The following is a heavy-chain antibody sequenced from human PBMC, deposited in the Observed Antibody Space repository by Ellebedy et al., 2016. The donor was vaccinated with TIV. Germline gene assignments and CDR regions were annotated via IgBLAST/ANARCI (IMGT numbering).Heavy chain of an antibody. CDR1: GLTFSSHA. CDR3: ARDPVGVGPAFDV. J-gene: IGHJ3*01. Sequence: PGGSLRLSCAASGLTFSSHAMSWVRQAPGKGLEWVSSITESGGKTYYADSVKGRFTIPRDNSKDTLFLQMNSLRAEDTAIYFCARDPVGVGPAFDVWGQGTMVTVSS. V-gene: IGHV3-23*01. CDR2: ITESGGKT. D-gene: IGHD4-23*01.